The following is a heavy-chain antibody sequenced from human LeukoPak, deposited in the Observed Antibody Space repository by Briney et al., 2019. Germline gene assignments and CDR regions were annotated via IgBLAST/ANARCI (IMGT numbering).Heavy chain of an antibody. D-gene: IGHD3-9*01. Sequence: KPGGSLRLSCAASGFTFSSYSMNWVRQAPGKGLEWVSSISSSSSYIYFADSVKGRFTISRDNAKNSLYLQMNSLRAEDTAVYYCARGPPERLRDILTGYYSYWGQGTLVTVSS. CDR2: ISSSSSYI. J-gene: IGHJ4*02. CDR3: ARGPPERLRDILTGYYSY. CDR1: GFTFSSYS. V-gene: IGHV3-21*01.